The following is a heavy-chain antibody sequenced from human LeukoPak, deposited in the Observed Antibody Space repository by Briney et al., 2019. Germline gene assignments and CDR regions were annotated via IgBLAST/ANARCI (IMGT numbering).Heavy chain of an antibody. D-gene: IGHD1-1*01. Sequence: GGSLRLSCACSGFSISGYTMSWVRRAPGKGLEWVSSFLGSGSASYYADSVKGRFTTSRDTSKNTLYLQMNNLRAEDTAIYYCAKDRVPDNRWNFDYWGQGTQVSVSS. CDR1: GFSISGYT. J-gene: IGHJ4*02. CDR2: FLGSGSAS. CDR3: AKDRVPDNRWNFDY. V-gene: IGHV3-23*01.